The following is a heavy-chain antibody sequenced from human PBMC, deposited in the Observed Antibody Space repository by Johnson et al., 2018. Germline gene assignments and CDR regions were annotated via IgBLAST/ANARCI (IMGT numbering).Heavy chain of an antibody. Sequence: VQLVESGGGVVQPGRSLRLSCAAPGFTISSYGMHWVRQAPGKGLEWVAVISYDGSKKYYADSVKGRFTISRDNSKNTLYLQMNSLTTEDAGVYYCANLPMTTLTTSLVDVWGQGTTVTVSS. D-gene: IGHD4-11*01. CDR1: GFTISSYG. CDR3: ANLPMTTLTTSLVDV. CDR2: ISYDGSKK. J-gene: IGHJ6*02. V-gene: IGHV3-30*18.